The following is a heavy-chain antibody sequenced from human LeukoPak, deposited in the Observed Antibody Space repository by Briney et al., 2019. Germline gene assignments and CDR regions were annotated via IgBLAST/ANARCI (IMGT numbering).Heavy chain of an antibody. V-gene: IGHV4-30-4*01. D-gene: IGHD3-10*01. CDR2: ISYSGSP. CDR1: GGYINSGDSC. Sequence: SETLSLTCTVSGGYINSGDSCWSWIRQPPGKSLEWIGYISYSGSPYYNPSLRSRVAISGDTSKNQFSLRLGSVTAADTAVYYCARVPYGSGTYYFDFWGQGILVTVSS. CDR3: ARVPYGSGTYYFDF. J-gene: IGHJ4*02.